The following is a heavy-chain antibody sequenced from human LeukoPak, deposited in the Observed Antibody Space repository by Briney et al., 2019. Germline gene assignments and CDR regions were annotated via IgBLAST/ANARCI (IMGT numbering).Heavy chain of an antibody. CDR1: GGSISSSSYY. CDR3: ARYSPVVAATYWYFDL. D-gene: IGHD2-15*01. V-gene: IGHV4-39*07. J-gene: IGHJ2*01. CDR2: IYYSGST. Sequence: SETLSLTCTVSGGSISSSSYYWGWIRQPPGKGLEWIGSIYYSGSTYYNPSLKSRVTISVDTSKNQFSLKLSSVTAADTAVYYCARYSPVVAATYWYFDLWGRGTLVTVSS.